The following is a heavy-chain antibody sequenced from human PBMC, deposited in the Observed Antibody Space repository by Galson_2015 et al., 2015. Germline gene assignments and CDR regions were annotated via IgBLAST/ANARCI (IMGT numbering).Heavy chain of an antibody. CDR1: GFTFSSYA. V-gene: IGHV3-23*01. J-gene: IGHJ4*02. D-gene: IGHD6-19*01. CDR2: SSAGGGDT. CDR3: AKGFRRIAVAGSLYLDY. Sequence: SLRLSCAASGFTFSSYAMSWVRQAPGKGLEWVSISSAGGGDTNYADSVKGRFTVSRDNSKNTLYLQMNSLRADDTAVYYCAKGFRRIAVAGSLYLDYWVQGTLLTVSS.